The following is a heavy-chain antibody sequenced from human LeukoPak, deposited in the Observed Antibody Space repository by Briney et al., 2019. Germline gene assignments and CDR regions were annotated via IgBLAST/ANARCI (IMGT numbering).Heavy chain of an antibody. V-gene: IGHV1-69*04. Sequence: SVKVSCKASGGTFSSYAISWVRQAPGQGLEWMGRIIPILGIANYAQKFQGRVTITADKSTSTAYMELSSLRSEDTAVYYSARARSYSTVTPFYYYGMDVWGQGTTVTVSS. J-gene: IGHJ6*02. D-gene: IGHD4-17*01. CDR3: ARARSYSTVTPFYYYGMDV. CDR1: GGTFSSYA. CDR2: IIPILGIA.